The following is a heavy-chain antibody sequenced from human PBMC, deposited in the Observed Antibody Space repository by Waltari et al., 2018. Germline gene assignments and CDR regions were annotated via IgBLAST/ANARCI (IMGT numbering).Heavy chain of an antibody. Sequence: QVQLQESGPGLVKPSETLSLTCTVSGGSISSYYWSWIRQPPGKGLDWIGYIYYSGGTTYNPSLKRRVTISVDTSKNQFSLKLSSVTAADTAVYYCARGNEGDYFDYWGQGTLVTVSS. D-gene: IGHD1-1*01. V-gene: IGHV4-59*01. CDR1: GGSISSYY. CDR3: ARGNEGDYFDY. J-gene: IGHJ4*02. CDR2: IYYSGGT.